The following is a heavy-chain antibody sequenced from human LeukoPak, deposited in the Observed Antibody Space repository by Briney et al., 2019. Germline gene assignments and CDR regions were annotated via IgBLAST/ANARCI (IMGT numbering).Heavy chain of an antibody. CDR2: MNEDGSEK. J-gene: IGHJ4*02. CDR3: ARDRGYSNFDY. V-gene: IGHV3-7*01. CDR1: GFGFSNYW. Sequence: GGSLSLSCAASGFGFSNYWMSWVRRAPGKGLEGVANMNEDGSEKNYVDSVKGRFTISRDNAQDSLYLQMNSLRAEDTAVYYCARDRGYSNFDYWGQGTLLTVSS. D-gene: IGHD4-11*01.